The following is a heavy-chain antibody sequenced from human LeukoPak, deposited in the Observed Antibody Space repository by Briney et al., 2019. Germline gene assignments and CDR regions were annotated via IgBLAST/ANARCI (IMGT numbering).Heavy chain of an antibody. CDR2: ISYDGSNK. Sequence: GGSLRLSCAASGFTFSSYAMHRVRQAPGKGLEWVAVISYDGSNKYYADSVKGRFTISRDNSKNTLYLQMNSLRAEDTTVYYCARDSGSYNDYWGQGTLVTVSS. CDR1: GFTFSSYA. J-gene: IGHJ4*02. D-gene: IGHD1-26*01. V-gene: IGHV3-30*04. CDR3: ARDSGSYNDY.